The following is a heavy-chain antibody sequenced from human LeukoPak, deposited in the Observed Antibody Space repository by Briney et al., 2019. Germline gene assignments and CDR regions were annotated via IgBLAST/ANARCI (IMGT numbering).Heavy chain of an antibody. V-gene: IGHV1-69-2*01. CDR3: ARSGYYDILTGYYLFDY. D-gene: IGHD3-9*01. CDR2: VDPEDGET. CDR1: GYTFTDYY. Sequence: GASVKVSCKVSGYTFTDYYMHWVQQAPGKGLEWMGLVDPEDGETIYAEKFQGRVTIPADTSTDTAYMELSSLRSEDTAVYYCARSGYYDILTGYYLFDYWGQGTLVTVSS. J-gene: IGHJ4*02.